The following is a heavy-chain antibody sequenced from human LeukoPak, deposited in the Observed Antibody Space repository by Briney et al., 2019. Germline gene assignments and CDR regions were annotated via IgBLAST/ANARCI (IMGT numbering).Heavy chain of an antibody. J-gene: IGHJ3*02. V-gene: IGHV1-69*13. CDR3: ARGAFYYYGSGTWAFDI. D-gene: IGHD3-10*01. CDR1: GGTFSSYA. Sequence: SVKVSFKASGGTFSSYAISWVRQAPGQGLEWMGGIIPIFGTANYAQKFQGRVTITADESTSTAYMELSSLRSEDTAVYYCARGAFYYYGSGTWAFDIWGQGTMVTVSS. CDR2: IIPIFGTA.